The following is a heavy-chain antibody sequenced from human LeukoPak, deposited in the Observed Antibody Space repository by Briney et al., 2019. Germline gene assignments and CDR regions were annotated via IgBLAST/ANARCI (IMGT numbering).Heavy chain of an antibody. Sequence: GGSLKLSCAASGLTFSGSAMHWVRQAPGKGLGWVGRMRSKANNYATGYATSVIGRFTISRDDSKNTRYLEMNSLKIEDTAVYFCTSQAGYSSSWETWGQGTLVTVSS. V-gene: IGHV3-73*01. J-gene: IGHJ5*02. CDR1: GLTFSGSA. CDR3: TSQAGYSSSWET. D-gene: IGHD6-13*01. CDR2: MRSKANNYAT.